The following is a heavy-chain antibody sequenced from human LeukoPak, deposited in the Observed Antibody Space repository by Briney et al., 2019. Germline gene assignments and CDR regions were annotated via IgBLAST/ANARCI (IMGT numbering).Heavy chain of an antibody. CDR2: IYYSGST. CDR3: ARTGRYCSSTSCTNWFDP. CDR1: GGSISSSSYY. V-gene: IGHV4-39*07. J-gene: IGHJ5*02. Sequence: SETLSLTCTVSGGSISSSSYYWGWIRQPPGKGLEWIGSIYYSGSTYYNPSLKSRVTISVDTSKNQFSLKLSSVTAADTAVYYCARTGRYCSSTSCTNWFDPWAREPWSPSPQ. D-gene: IGHD2-2*01.